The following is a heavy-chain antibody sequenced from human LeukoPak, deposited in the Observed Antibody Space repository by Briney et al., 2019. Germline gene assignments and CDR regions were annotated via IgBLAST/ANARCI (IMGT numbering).Heavy chain of an antibody. CDR1: GFMFNMYA. Sequence: GGSLRLSCAGSGFMFNMYALSWVRQAPGKGLEWVSGITTRGGNTYYADSVKGRFIISRDNSRNTVYLHMNSLGVEDTAVYYCTRDGRTYSDFWSNYYHAMDVWGQGTTVTVSS. CDR2: ITTRGGNT. J-gene: IGHJ6*02. V-gene: IGHV3-23*01. CDR3: TRDGRTYSDFWSNYYHAMDV. D-gene: IGHD3-3*01.